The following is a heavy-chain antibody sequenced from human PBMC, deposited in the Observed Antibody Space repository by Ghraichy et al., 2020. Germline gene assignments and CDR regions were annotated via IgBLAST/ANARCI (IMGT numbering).Heavy chain of an antibody. CDR3: ASPHLIVGATTGDVCY. D-gene: IGHD1-26*01. V-gene: IGHV3-74*01. Sequence: GGSLRLSCAASGFTFSSYWMHWVCQAPGKGLVWVSRINSDGSSTSYADSVKGRFTISRDNAKNTLYLQMNSLRAEDTAVYYCASPHLIVGATTGDVCYWGQGTLVTVSS. CDR2: INSDGSST. CDR1: GFTFSSYW. J-gene: IGHJ4*02.